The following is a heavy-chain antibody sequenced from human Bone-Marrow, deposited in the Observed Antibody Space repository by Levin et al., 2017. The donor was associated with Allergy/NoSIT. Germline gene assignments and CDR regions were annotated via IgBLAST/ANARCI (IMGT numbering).Heavy chain of an antibody. CDR3: AREDIVVVPAAFDY. V-gene: IGHV3-11*01. Sequence: GESLKISCAASGFTFSDYYMSWIRQAPGKGLEWVSYISSSGSTIYYADSVKGRFTISRDNAKNSLYLQMNSLRAEDTAVYYCAREDIVVVPAAFDYWGQGTLVTVSS. J-gene: IGHJ4*02. CDR2: ISSSGSTI. D-gene: IGHD2-2*01. CDR1: GFTFSDYY.